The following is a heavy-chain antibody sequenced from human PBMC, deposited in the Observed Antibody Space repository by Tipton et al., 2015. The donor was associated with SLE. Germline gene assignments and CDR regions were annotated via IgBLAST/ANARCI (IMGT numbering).Heavy chain of an antibody. Sequence: TLSLTCTVSGDFISSRYWNWIRQPPGKGLEWIGYVYYSGTTNYNPSLKSRVSMSGDTSKNQFSLNLTSVTAADTAVYYCTRGSSFFQYWGQGTLVTVSS. CDR1: GDFISSRY. J-gene: IGHJ4*02. CDR3: TRGSSFFQY. V-gene: IGHV4-59*11. D-gene: IGHD3-3*01. CDR2: VYYSGTT.